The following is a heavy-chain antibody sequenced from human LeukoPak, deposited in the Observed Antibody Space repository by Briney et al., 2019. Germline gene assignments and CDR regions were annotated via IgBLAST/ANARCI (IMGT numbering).Heavy chain of an antibody. CDR2: INHSGSA. D-gene: IGHD2-2*01. Sequence: SETLSLTCAVYGGSFSGYYWSWIRQPPGKGLEWIGEINHSGSANYNPSLKSRVTISVDTSKNQFSLKLSSVTAADTAVYYCARVGYCSSTSCPPDIWGQGTMVTVSS. CDR1: GGSFSGYY. V-gene: IGHV4-34*01. J-gene: IGHJ3*02. CDR3: ARVGYCSSTSCPPDI.